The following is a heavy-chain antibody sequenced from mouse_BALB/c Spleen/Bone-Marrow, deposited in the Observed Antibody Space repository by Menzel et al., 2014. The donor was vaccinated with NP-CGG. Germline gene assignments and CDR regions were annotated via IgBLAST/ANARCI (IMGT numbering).Heavy chain of an antibody. CDR1: GFNIKDTY. CDR2: IDPANGNT. CDR3: AMYYYGSSLFAY. V-gene: IGHV14-3*02. D-gene: IGHD1-1*01. J-gene: IGHJ3*01. Sequence: EVQLQQSGAELVKPGASVKLSCTASGFNIKDTYMHWAKRRPEQGLEWIGRIDPANGNTKYDPKFQGKATITADTSSNTAYLQLSSLTSEDTAVYYCAMYYYGSSLFAYWGQGTLVTVSA.